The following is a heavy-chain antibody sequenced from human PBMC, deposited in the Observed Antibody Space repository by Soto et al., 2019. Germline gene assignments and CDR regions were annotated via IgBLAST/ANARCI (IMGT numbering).Heavy chain of an antibody. CDR1: GFTFSSYG. D-gene: IGHD6-19*01. CDR3: AKDFIQFSGSGWPSYFDY. CDR2: ISYDGSNK. J-gene: IGHJ4*02. Sequence: GGSLRLSCAASGFTFSSYGMHRVRQAPGKGLEWVAVISYDGSNKYYADSVKGRFTISRDNSKNTLYLQMNSLRAEDTAVYYCAKDFIQFSGSGWPSYFDYWGQGTLVTVSS. V-gene: IGHV3-30*18.